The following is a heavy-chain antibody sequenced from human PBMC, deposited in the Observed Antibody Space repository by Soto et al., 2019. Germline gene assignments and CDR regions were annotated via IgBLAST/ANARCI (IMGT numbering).Heavy chain of an antibody. CDR2: IIPIFGTA. CDR1: GGTFCSYA. D-gene: IGHD3-22*01. CDR3: ARDYYDSSGYSITGFDI. J-gene: IGHJ3*02. Sequence: QVQLVQSGAEVKKPGSSVKVSCQASGGTFCSYAISCVRQAPGQGLEWMGGIIPIFGTANYAQKFQGRVTITADESTRTAYMELSSLRSEDTAVDYCARDYYDSSGYSITGFDICGQGKMVTVSS. V-gene: IGHV1-69*01.